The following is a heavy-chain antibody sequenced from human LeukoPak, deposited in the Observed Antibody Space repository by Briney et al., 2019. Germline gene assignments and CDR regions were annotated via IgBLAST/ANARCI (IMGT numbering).Heavy chain of an antibody. Sequence: GGSLRLSCAASGFTFSSYWMSWVRQAPGKGLEWVANIKQDGSEKYYVDSVKGRFTISRDNAKNSLYLQMDSLRAEDTAVYYCAVLAVAGLIVDYWGQGTLDTVSS. D-gene: IGHD6-19*01. CDR3: AVLAVAGLIVDY. CDR1: GFTFSSYW. CDR2: IKQDGSEK. V-gene: IGHV3-7*01. J-gene: IGHJ4*02.